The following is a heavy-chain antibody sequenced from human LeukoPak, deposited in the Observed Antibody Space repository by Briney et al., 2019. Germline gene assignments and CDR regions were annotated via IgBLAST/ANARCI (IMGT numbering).Heavy chain of an antibody. J-gene: IGHJ4*02. V-gene: IGHV3-7*01. Sequence: GGSLRLSCAASGFTFSNYWMSWVRHAPGKGLEWVPNIKQDGSEKHYVDSVEGRFTISRDNAKNSLYLQMNSLRADDTAVYYCTRGTTAARPDYFDYWGQGTLVTVSS. CDR1: GFTFSNYW. CDR2: IKQDGSEK. D-gene: IGHD6-6*01. CDR3: TRGTTAARPDYFDY.